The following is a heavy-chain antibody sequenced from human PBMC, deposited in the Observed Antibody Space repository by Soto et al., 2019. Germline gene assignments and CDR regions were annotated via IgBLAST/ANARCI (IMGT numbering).Heavy chain of an antibody. D-gene: IGHD3-22*01. CDR1: GFTFSSYG. CDR2: ISYDGSNK. J-gene: IGHJ4*02. CDR3: AKDFSSGSYGGYFDY. Sequence: QVQLVESGGGVVQPGRSLRLSCAASGFTFSSYGMHWVRQAPGKGLEWVAVISYDGSNKYYADSVKGRFTISRDNSKNTLYLQMNSLRAEDTAVYYCAKDFSSGSYGGYFDYWGQGTLVTVSS. V-gene: IGHV3-30*18.